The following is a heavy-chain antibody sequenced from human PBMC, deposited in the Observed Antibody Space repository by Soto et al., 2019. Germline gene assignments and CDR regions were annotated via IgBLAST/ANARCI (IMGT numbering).Heavy chain of an antibody. CDR1: SGSISSDNW. V-gene: IGHV4-4*02. D-gene: IGHD6-19*01. J-gene: IGHJ3*02. Sequence: QVQLQESGPGLVKPSGTLSLTCAVSSGSISSDNWWTWVRQPPGKGLEWIGEIYHSGSTNYNPSLKSRVTISVDKSKKQFSLNLTSVTAADTAMYYCARDLRGSGWYLGEDAVDIWGQGTRVTVSS. CDR2: IYHSGST. CDR3: ARDLRGSGWYLGEDAVDI.